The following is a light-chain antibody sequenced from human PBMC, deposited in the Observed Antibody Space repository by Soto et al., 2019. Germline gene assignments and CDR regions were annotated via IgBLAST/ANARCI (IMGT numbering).Light chain of an antibody. CDR3: SSFTSTSTRL. J-gene: IGLJ1*01. CDR2: EVT. CDR1: SSDIGGYNS. V-gene: IGLV2-14*01. Sequence: QSVLTQPASVSGSPGQSITISCTGTSSDIGGYNSVSWYQQHPRKAPKLMIYEVTNRPSGISNRFSGSKSGNTASLTISGLQAEDEADYYCSSFTSTSTRLFGSGTKVTVL.